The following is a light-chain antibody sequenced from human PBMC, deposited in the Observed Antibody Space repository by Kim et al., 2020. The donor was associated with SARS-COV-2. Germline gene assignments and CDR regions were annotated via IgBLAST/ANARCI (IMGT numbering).Light chain of an antibody. CDR1: QSVSSY. CDR3: QQYDDWPLT. V-gene: IGKV3-15*01. J-gene: IGKJ4*01. Sequence: EVVMTQSPATLSVSPGERATLSCRASQSVSSYLAWYQQKPGQAPRLLIYGASIRATDIPARFSGSGSGTEFTLTISSLQSEDLAVYYCQQYDDWPLTFGGGTKVDIK. CDR2: GAS.